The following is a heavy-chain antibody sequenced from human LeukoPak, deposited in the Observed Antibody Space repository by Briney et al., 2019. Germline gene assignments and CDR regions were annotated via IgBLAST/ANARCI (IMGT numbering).Heavy chain of an antibody. CDR3: ARFPGGYHYFDY. CDR1: GGSISSYY. D-gene: IGHD3-22*01. CDR2: IYYSGST. J-gene: IGHJ4*02. V-gene: IGHV4-59*01. Sequence: SETLSLTCTASGGSISSYYWSWIRQPPGKGLEWIGYIYYSGSTNYNPSLKSRLTISVDTSKNQFSLKLSSVTAADTAVYYCARFPGGYHYFDYWGQGTLVTVSS.